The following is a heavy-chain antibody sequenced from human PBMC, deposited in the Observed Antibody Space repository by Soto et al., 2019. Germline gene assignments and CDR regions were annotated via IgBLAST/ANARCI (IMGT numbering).Heavy chain of an antibody. Sequence: EVQLVESGGGLVQPGGSLRLSCAASGFTFSNYWMHWVRQAPGXGLVWVSRINTDGSTTTYADSVKGRFTISRDNXXXXXXXXXXXXXXXXXXXXXXXXXXXXXAGILDYWGQGTLLTVSS. V-gene: IGHV3-74*01. D-gene: IGHD1-20*01. CDR3: XXXXXXXAGILDY. CDR2: INTDGSTT. CDR1: GFTFSNYW. J-gene: IGHJ4*02.